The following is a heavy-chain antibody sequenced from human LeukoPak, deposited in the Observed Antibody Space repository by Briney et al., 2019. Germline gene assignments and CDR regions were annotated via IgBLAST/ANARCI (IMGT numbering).Heavy chain of an antibody. CDR1: GFPFSVYW. CDR2: IRHDGTE. J-gene: IGHJ3*01. CDR3: ARDKTTAHVFDV. D-gene: IGHD1-14*01. Sequence: GGSLRLSCAASGFPFSVYWMTWVRQAPGRGLEWVADIRHDGTEFYADSVKGRFTISRDNAETSLDLQMNSLRADDTAVYYCARDKTTAHVFDVWGQGAMVTVSS. V-gene: IGHV3-7*01.